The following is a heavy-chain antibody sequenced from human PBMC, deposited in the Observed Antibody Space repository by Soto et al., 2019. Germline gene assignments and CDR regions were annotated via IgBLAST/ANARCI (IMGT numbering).Heavy chain of an antibody. D-gene: IGHD2-8*01. Sequence: GGSLRLSCAAPGFTFSSYAMHWVRQAPGKGLEWVAVISYDGSNKYYADSVKGRFTISRDNSKNTLYLQMNSLRAEDTAVYYCARRMGPNYYYYGMDVWGQGTTVTVSS. CDR2: ISYDGSNK. J-gene: IGHJ6*02. CDR3: ARRMGPNYYYYGMDV. V-gene: IGHV3-30-3*01. CDR1: GFTFSSYA.